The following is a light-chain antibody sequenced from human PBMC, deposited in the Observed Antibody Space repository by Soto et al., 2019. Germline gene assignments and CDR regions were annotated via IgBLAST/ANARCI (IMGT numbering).Light chain of an antibody. V-gene: IGKV3-20*01. J-gene: IGKJ5*01. CDR1: QSVSSNY. Sequence: EMVLTQSPGTLSLSPGERATLSCMASQSVSSNYLAWYQQKPGQAPRLLIYGASSRATGIPDRFSGSGSGTDFTLTISRLEPEDFAVFYCQHYDSLPITFGQGTRLEIK. CDR3: QHYDSLPIT. CDR2: GAS.